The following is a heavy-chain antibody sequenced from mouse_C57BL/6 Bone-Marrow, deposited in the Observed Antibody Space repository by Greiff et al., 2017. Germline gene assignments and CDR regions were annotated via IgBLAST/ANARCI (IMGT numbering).Heavy chain of an antibody. CDR2: ISSGSSTI. J-gene: IGHJ3*01. CDR1: GFTFSDYG. D-gene: IGHD2-5*01. CDR3: ATSNSFAY. V-gene: IGHV5-17*01. Sequence: EVQVVESGGGLVKPGGSLKLSCAASGFTFSDYGMHWVRQAPEKGLEWVAYISSGSSTIYYADTVKGRFTISRDNAKNTLFLQMTSLRSEDTAMYYCATSNSFAYWGQGTLVTVSA.